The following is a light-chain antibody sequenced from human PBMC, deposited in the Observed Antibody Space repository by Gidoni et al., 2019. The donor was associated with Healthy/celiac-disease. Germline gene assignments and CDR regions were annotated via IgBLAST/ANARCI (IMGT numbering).Light chain of an antibody. Sequence: DIQMTQSPSSLSASVGDRVTITCRASQSISSYLNWYQQKPGKAPKLLIYAASSLQGGVPSRFSGSGSGTDFTLTISSMQPEDFATYYCRQSYSTPLGFGQGTKVEIK. CDR1: QSISSY. V-gene: IGKV1-39*01. J-gene: IGKJ1*01. CDR2: AAS. CDR3: RQSYSTPLG.